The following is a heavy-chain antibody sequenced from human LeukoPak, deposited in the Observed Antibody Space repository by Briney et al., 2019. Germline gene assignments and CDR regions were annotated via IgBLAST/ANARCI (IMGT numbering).Heavy chain of an antibody. CDR3: ARYDVGWYYFDY. Sequence: SETLSLTCAVYGGSFSGYYWSWIRQPPGKGLEWIGEINHSGSTNYNPSLKSRVTISVDTSKNQFSLKLSSVTAADTAVYYCARYDVGWYYFDYWGQGTLVTVSS. D-gene: IGHD6-19*01. CDR2: INHSGST. V-gene: IGHV4-34*01. CDR1: GGSFSGYY. J-gene: IGHJ4*02.